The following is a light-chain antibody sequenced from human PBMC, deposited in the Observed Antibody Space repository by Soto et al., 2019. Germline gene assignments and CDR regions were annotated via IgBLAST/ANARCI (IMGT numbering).Light chain of an antibody. Sequence: DLQMTQSPSSLSASVGDRVTITCRASQSISSYLNWYQQKPGKAPKLLIYAASSLQSGVPSRFSGSGSGTDFTLTISSLQPEDFATYYCQQSYSTPQLTFGGGTKGEIK. J-gene: IGKJ4*01. CDR2: AAS. CDR3: QQSYSTPQLT. V-gene: IGKV1-39*01. CDR1: QSISSY.